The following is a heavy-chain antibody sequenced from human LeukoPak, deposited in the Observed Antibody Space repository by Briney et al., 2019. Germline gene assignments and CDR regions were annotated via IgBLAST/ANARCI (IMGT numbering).Heavy chain of an antibody. J-gene: IGHJ4*02. CDR1: GGSFSGYY. V-gene: IGHV4-34*01. CDR3: ARDGAVALGDDY. Sequence: SETLSLTCAVYGGSFSGYYWSWIRQPPGKGLEWIGEINHSGSTNYNPSLKSRVTISVDTSKNQFSLKLSSVTAADTAVYYCARDGAVALGDDYWGQGTLVTVSS. CDR2: INHSGST. D-gene: IGHD3-16*01.